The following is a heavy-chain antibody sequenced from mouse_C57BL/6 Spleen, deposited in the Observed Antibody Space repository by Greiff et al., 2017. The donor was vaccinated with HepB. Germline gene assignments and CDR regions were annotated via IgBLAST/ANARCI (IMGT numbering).Heavy chain of an antibody. CDR2: IDPSDSET. CDR3: ARDYYCSSGFAY. Sequence: QVQLQQSGAELVRPGSSVKLSCKASGYTFTSYWMHWVKQRPIQGLEWIGNIDPSDSETHYNQKFKDKATLTVDKSSSTAYMQLSSLTSEDSAVYYCARDYYCSSGFAYWGQGTLVTVSA. D-gene: IGHD1-1*01. V-gene: IGHV1-52*01. J-gene: IGHJ3*01. CDR1: GYTFTSYW.